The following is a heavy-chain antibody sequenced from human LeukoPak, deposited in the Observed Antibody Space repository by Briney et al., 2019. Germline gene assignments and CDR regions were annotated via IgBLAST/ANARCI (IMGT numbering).Heavy chain of an antibody. CDR1: GYTFTSYG. D-gene: IGHD3-22*01. CDR2: ISAYNGNT. J-gene: IGHJ4*02. V-gene: IGHV1-18*01. CDR3: SRGLFYYYHSSGYGDC. Sequence: ASVKVSCKASGYTFTSYGISWVRQAPGQGLEWMGWISAYNGNTNYAQKLQGRVTMTTDTSTSTAYMQLRSLRSDDTAVYYCSRGLFYYYHSSGYGDCWGQGTLVTVSS.